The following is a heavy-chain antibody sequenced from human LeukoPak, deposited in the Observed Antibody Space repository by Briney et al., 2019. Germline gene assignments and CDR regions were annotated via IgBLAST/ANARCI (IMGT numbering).Heavy chain of an antibody. Sequence: GSLRLSCAASGFTFSSYAMSWVRQPPGQGLEWIAEIYHSGNTNYNPSLKSRVTISLDKSKNQFSLKLTSVTAADTALYFCARAGGGTYYFDFWGQGTLVTVSS. J-gene: IGHJ4*02. D-gene: IGHD1-26*01. CDR2: IYHSGNT. CDR3: ARAGGGTYYFDF. CDR1: GFTFSSYAM. V-gene: IGHV4-4*01.